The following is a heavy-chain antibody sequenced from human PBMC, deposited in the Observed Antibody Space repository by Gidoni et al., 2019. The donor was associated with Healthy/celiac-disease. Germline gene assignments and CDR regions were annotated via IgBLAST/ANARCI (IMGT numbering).Heavy chain of an antibody. J-gene: IGHJ4*02. Sequence: SGFTFSSYAMSWGRQAQGKGLEWVSAIIGSGVSTYYADSVKGRFTISRDNSKNTLYLQMNSLRAEDTAVYYCAKDLVGYYDSSGYYEGNFDYWGQGTLVTVSS. CDR3: AKDLVGYYDSSGYYEGNFDY. D-gene: IGHD3-22*01. V-gene: IGHV3-23*01. CDR2: IIGSGVST. CDR1: GFTFSSYA.